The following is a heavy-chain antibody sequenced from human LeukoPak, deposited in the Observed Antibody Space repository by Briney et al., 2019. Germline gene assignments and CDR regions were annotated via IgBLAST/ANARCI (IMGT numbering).Heavy chain of an antibody. V-gene: IGHV4-4*02. D-gene: IGHD2-8*01. J-gene: IGHJ5*02. Sequence: PSETLSLTCAVSGGSISSSNWWSWVRQPPGKGLEWIGEIYHSGSTYYNRSLKSRVTISVDTSKNQFSLKLSSVTAADTAVYYCARMVYETIGWFDPWGQGTLVTVSS. CDR1: GGSISSSNW. CDR2: IYHSGST. CDR3: ARMVYETIGWFDP.